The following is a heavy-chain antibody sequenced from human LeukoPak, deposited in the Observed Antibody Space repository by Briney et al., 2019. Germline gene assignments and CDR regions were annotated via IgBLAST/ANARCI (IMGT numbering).Heavy chain of an antibody. J-gene: IGHJ4*02. V-gene: IGHV4-59*08. CDR1: SGSISSYY. CDR2: IYYSGST. D-gene: IGHD6-19*01. Sequence: SETLSLTCTVSSGSISSYYWSWIRQPPGKGLEWIGYIYYSGSTNYNPSLKSRVTISVDTSKNQFSLKLSSVTAADTAVYYCATSIAVAGPFDYWGQGTLVTVSS. CDR3: ATSIAVAGPFDY.